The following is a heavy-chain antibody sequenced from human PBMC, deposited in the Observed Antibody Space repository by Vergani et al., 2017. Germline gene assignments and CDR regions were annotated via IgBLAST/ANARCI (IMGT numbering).Heavy chain of an antibody. V-gene: IGHV3-23*01. CDR2: ISPSGAPT. D-gene: IGHD1-20*01. J-gene: IGHJ4*01. Sequence: EVQLLESGGGSAQPGESLRLSCVASGFTFTAHGLNWVRQAPGKGLEWVSGISPSGAPTYYADSVKGRVTISRDNSKNTLYLQMNSLRVEDTAVYYCARAYGRYDWFDYWGQRTLVTVSS. CDR3: ARAYGRYDWFDY. CDR1: GFTFTAHG.